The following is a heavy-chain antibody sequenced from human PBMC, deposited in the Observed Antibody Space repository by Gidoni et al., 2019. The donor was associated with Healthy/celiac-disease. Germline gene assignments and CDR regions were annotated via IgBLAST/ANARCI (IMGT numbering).Heavy chain of an antibody. CDR2: INHSGST. D-gene: IGHD6-13*01. Sequence: QVQLQLWGAGLFKPSETLSLTCAVFVGSFRCDYWSWIRQPPGNGLEWIGEINHSGSTNYNPSLKNRVTVSVDSSKNQFSLKLSSVTAADTAVYYCARGFVPVNIAAAGTGDYWGQGTLVTVSS. J-gene: IGHJ4*02. CDR1: VGSFRCDY. CDR3: ARGFVPVNIAAAGTGDY. V-gene: IGHV4-34*01.